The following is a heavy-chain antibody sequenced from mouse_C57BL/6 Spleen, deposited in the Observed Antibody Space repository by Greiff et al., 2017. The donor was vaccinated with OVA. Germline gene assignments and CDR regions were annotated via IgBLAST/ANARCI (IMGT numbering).Heavy chain of an antibody. CDR1: GFNIKDDY. J-gene: IGHJ3*01. D-gene: IGHD1-1*01. CDR2: IDPENGDT. CDR3: TTDYYGSPFAY. Sequence: VQLQQSGAELVRPGASVKLSCTASGFNIKDDYMHWVKQRPEQGLEWIGWIDPENGDTEYASKFQGKATITADTSSNTAYLRLSSLTSEDTAVYYCTTDYYGSPFAYWGQGTLVTVSA. V-gene: IGHV14-4*01.